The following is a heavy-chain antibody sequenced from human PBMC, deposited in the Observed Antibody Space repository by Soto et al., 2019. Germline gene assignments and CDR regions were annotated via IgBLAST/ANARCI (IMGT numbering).Heavy chain of an antibody. CDR2: IYYSGST. V-gene: IGHV4-39*01. Sequence: SETLSLTCTVSGGSISSSSYYWGWIRQPPGKGLEWIGSIYYSGSTYYNPSLKSRVTISVDTSKNQFSLKLSSATAADTAVYYCARVSIAARVYYGSGANYYFDYWGQGTLVTVPA. CDR3: ARVSIAARVYYGSGANYYFDY. D-gene: IGHD3-10*01. CDR1: GGSISSSSYY. J-gene: IGHJ4*02.